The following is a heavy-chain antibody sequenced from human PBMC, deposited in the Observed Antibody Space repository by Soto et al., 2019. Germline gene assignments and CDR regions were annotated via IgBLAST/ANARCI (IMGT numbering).Heavy chain of an antibody. D-gene: IGHD3-9*01. CDR1: GFTFSSYA. CDR2: IGGSGGST. V-gene: IGHV3-23*01. J-gene: IGHJ6*02. Sequence: PGGSLRLSCAASGFTFSSYAMSWVRQAPGKGLEWVSAIGGSGGSTYYADSVKGRFTISRDNSKNTLYLQMNSLRAEDTAVYYCATDVLRYFDCLPVNYGMDVWGQRTTVTVSS. CDR3: ATDVLRYFDCLPVNYGMDV.